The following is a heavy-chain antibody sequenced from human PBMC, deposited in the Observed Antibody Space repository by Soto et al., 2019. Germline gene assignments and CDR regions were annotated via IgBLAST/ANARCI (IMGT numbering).Heavy chain of an antibody. CDR3: ATYIRLLRPAQAPFPN. Sequence: ASVKVACKGSGYTLTELSMHWVRQAPGKGLEWMGGFDPEDGETIYAQKFQGRVTMTEDTSTDTAYMELSSLRSEDTAVYYCATYIRLLRPAQAPFPNWGHVPMLTVTS. CDR2: FDPEDGET. D-gene: IGHD2-15*01. CDR1: GYTLTELS. J-gene: IGHJ1*01. V-gene: IGHV1-24*01.